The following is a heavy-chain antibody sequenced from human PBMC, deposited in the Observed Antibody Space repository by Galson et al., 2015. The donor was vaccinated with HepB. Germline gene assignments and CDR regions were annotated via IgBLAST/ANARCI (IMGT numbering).Heavy chain of an antibody. CDR1: GFTFSSYA. CDR3: ARDSGAGAFLEWLFPAPY. J-gene: IGHJ4*02. Sequence: SLRLSCAASGFTFSSYAMHWVRQAPGKGLEWVAVISYDGSNKYYADSVKGRFTISRDNSKNTLYLQMNSLRAEDTAVYYCARDSGAGAFLEWLFPAPYWGQGTLVTVSS. CDR2: ISYDGSNK. V-gene: IGHV3-30-3*01. D-gene: IGHD3-3*01.